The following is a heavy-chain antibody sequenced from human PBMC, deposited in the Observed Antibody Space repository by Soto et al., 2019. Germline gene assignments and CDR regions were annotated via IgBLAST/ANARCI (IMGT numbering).Heavy chain of an antibody. V-gene: IGHV3-48*01. CDR2: ISSSSSTI. D-gene: IGHD6-19*01. J-gene: IGHJ4*02. CDR1: GFTFSSYS. CDR3: ARVSESGWYRDYFDY. Sequence: VQLVESGGGLVQPGGSLRLSCAASGFTFSSYSMNWVRQAPGKGLEWVSYISSSSSTIYYADSVKGRFTISRDNAKNSLYLQMNSLRAEDTAVYYCARVSESGWYRDYFDYWGQGTLVTVSS.